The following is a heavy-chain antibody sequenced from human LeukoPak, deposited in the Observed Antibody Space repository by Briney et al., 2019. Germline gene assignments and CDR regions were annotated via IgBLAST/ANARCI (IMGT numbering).Heavy chain of an antibody. CDR2: ISSSGTTI. CDR1: GFTFSSYE. J-gene: IGHJ4*02. CDR3: ARGGIPPDY. V-gene: IGHV3-48*03. D-gene: IGHD2-2*02. Sequence: GGSLRLSCAASGFTFSSYEMNWVRQAPGKGLDWVSYISSSGTTIYYADSVKGRFTISRDNAKNSLYQQMNSLRAEDTAVYYCARGGIPPDYWGQGTLVTVSS.